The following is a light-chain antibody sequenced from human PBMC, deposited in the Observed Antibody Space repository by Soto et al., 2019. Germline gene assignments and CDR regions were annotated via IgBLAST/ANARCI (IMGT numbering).Light chain of an antibody. CDR3: SSYASSISPYVV. Sequence: QSVLTQPASVSGSPGQSINISCTGTSSDDGGYNYVSWYQQHPGMAPKLMIYAVSNRPSGVSNRFSGSKSGNTASLTISGLQAEDEAHYYCSSYASSISPYVVFGGGTKLTVL. V-gene: IGLV2-14*01. CDR2: AVS. J-gene: IGLJ2*01. CDR1: SSDDGGYNY.